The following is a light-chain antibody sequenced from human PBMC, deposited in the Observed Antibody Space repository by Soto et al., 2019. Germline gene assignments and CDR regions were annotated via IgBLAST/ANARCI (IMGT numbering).Light chain of an antibody. Sequence: QSVLTQPPSASGSPGQSVTISCTGTSSDVGGYNYVSWYQQHPGKAPKLMIYEVSKRPSGVPDRFSGSQSGNTASLTVSGLQTEDEADYYCSSYAGSHKHWVFGGGTKLTVL. V-gene: IGLV2-8*01. CDR2: EVS. J-gene: IGLJ3*02. CDR3: SSYAGSHKHWV. CDR1: SSDVGGYNY.